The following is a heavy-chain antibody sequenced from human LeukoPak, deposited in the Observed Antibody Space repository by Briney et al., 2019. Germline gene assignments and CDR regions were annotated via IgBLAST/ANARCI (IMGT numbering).Heavy chain of an antibody. CDR1: GFSVSVNY. D-gene: IGHD2-8*02. CDR2: IYYTGSR. Sequence: GSLRLSCAASGFSVSVNYMSWVRQAPGKGLEWIGEIYYTGSRNYNPSLKSRVAMSVDTSKNQFSLELTSVTAADTAEYYCARAVHPQRVPVKDAYGLDVWGQGTTVTVSS. J-gene: IGHJ6*02. V-gene: IGHV4-4*02. CDR3: ARAVHPQRVPVKDAYGLDV.